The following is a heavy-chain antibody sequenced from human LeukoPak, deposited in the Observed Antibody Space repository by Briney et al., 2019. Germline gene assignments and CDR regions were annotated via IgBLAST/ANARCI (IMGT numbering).Heavy chain of an antibody. D-gene: IGHD2-15*01. CDR2: INAYNGDT. CDR1: GYTFSSYG. J-gene: IGHJ6*03. CDR3: ARDRGYCSGDSCYSGPYFYYYMDV. Sequence: ASVKVSCKASGYTFSSYGISWVRQAPGQGLERMGWINAYNGDTNYAQKFQGRVTMTADTSTSTAYMDLRSLRSDDTAVFYCARDRGYCSGDSCYSGPYFYYYMDVWGKGTTVTVSS. V-gene: IGHV1-18*01.